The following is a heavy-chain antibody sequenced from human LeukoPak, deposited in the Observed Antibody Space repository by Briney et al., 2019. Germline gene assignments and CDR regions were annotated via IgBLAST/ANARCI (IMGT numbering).Heavy chain of an antibody. CDR3: ARLRGRDGDYPKKDYFDY. CDR2: INHSGST. V-gene: IGHV4-39*07. CDR1: GGSISSSGYY. D-gene: IGHD4-17*01. Sequence: SETLSLTCTVSGGSISSSGYYWGWIRQPPGKGLEWIGEINHSGSTNYNPSLKSRVTISVDTSKNQFSLKLSSVTAADTAVYYCARLRGRDGDYPKKDYFDYWGQGTLVTVSS. J-gene: IGHJ4*02.